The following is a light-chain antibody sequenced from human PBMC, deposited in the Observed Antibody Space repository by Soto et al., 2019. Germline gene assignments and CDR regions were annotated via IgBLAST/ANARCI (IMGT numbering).Light chain of an antibody. CDR2: DAS. Sequence: EIVMTQSPATLSVSPGERATLSCRASQSVSSYLAWYQQKPGQAPRLLIYDASTRATGIPARFSGSGSGTEFTLTISSLQSEDFAVYSCQQYNNWPLFGGGTKVEIK. V-gene: IGKV3-15*01. CDR1: QSVSSY. J-gene: IGKJ4*01. CDR3: QQYNNWPL.